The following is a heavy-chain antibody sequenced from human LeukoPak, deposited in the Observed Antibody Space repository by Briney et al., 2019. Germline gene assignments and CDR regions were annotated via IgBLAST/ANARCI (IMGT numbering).Heavy chain of an antibody. CDR2: ISSSSSYT. V-gene: IGHV3-21*01. Sequence: GGSLRLSCAASGFTFSSYSMNWVRQAPGKGVEWVSSISSSSSYTYYADSVKGRFTISRDNAKNSLYLQMNSLRAEDTAVYYCATTYYDILTGPPNYYYYGMDVWGQGTTVTVSS. J-gene: IGHJ6*02. D-gene: IGHD3-9*01. CDR3: ATTYYDILTGPPNYYYYGMDV. CDR1: GFTFSSYS.